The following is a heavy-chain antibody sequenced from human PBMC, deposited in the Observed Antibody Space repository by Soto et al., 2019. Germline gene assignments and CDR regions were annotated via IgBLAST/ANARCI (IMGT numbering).Heavy chain of an antibody. CDR2: ISYDGSNK. D-gene: IGHD3-22*01. V-gene: IGHV3-30*18. J-gene: IGHJ4*02. Sequence: GGSLRLSCAASGFTFSSYGMHWVRQAPGKGLEWVAVISYDGSNKYYADSVKGRFTISRDNSKNTLYLQMNSLRAEDTAVYYCAKDHYYYDSSGYFLDYWGQGTLVTVSS. CDR3: AKDHYYYDSSGYFLDY. CDR1: GFTFSSYG.